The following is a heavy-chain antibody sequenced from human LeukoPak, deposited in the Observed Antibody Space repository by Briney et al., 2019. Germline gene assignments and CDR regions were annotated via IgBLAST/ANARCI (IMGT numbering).Heavy chain of an antibody. CDR3: ARDLSLSGSHLDY. D-gene: IGHD1-26*01. V-gene: IGHV3-9*01. CDR1: GFTFDDYA. CDR2: ISWNSGSI. Sequence: GGSLRLSCAASGFTFDDYAMHWVRQAPGKGLEWVSGISWNSGSIGYADSVKGRFTISRDNAKNSLYLQMNSLRAEDTAVYYCARDLSLSGSHLDYWGQGTLVTVSS. J-gene: IGHJ4*02.